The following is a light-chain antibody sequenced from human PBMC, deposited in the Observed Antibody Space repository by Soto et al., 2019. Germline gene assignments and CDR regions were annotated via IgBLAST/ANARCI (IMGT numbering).Light chain of an antibody. J-gene: IGKJ4*01. CDR3: QQYYALVRT. CDR1: QGISTF. V-gene: IGKV1-39*01. Sequence: IHMTKSPSSPSTTVGDRVTINFRASQGISTFLNWYQQKPGKAPRLLMYAASTLQSGVPARFCGSGSETDFTLTITSLQPEDCAMYYCQQYYALVRTFGGGTKVDIK. CDR2: AAS.